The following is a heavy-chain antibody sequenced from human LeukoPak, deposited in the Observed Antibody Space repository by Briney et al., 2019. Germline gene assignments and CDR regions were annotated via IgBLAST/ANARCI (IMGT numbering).Heavy chain of an antibody. D-gene: IGHD1-26*01. CDR3: ATSGSYRDY. V-gene: IGHV4-34*01. J-gene: IGHJ4*02. CDR2: INQSGST. CDR1: GGSFSGYN. Sequence: SETLSLTCAVYGGSFSGYNWSWIRQPPGKGLEWIGEINQSGSTNYNLSLKSRVTISADTSKNQFSLKLSSVTAADTAAYYCATSGSYRDYWGQGTLVTVSS.